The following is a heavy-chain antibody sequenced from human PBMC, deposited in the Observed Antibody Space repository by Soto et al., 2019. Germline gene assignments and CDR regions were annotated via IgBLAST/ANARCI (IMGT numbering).Heavy chain of an antibody. Sequence: EVQLLESGGGFVQPGGSLTLSCAASGFTFSNYAMSWVRQAPGKGLEWVSAITAYGDTTHYADSVKGRFTISRDSPKNTLYLQRDSLRAEDTAVYYCAKDPLWYDSDWYPPPESDPGGQGTLVTVSS. CDR1: GFTFSNYA. D-gene: IGHD6-19*01. CDR3: AKDPLWYDSDWYPPPESDP. J-gene: IGHJ5*02. CDR2: ITAYGDTT. V-gene: IGHV3-23*01.